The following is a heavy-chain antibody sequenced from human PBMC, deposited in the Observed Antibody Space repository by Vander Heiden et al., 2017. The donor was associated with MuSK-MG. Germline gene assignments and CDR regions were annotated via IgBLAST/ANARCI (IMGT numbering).Heavy chain of an antibody. CDR3: ARDRWYNWNDRFYYYGMDV. J-gene: IGHJ6*02. CDR1: AFNCSSYS. V-gene: IGHV3-7*01. Sequence: EEQWVESGGRLVQPRGSLRLSCAASAFNCSSYSLGWGRQAPGKGLEWVANINHDGSEKYSGDTVNGRFTISSDNAKNSLYLQMNSLRAEDPAVYYCARDRWYNWNDRFYYYGMDVWGQGTTVTVSS. D-gene: IGHD1-1*01. CDR2: INHDGSEK.